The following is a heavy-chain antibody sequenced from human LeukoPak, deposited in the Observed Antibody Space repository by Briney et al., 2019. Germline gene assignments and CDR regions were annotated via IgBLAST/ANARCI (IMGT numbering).Heavy chain of an antibody. CDR1: GYTFTSYG. CDR2: ISAYNGNT. J-gene: IGHJ3*02. V-gene: IGHV1-18*01. D-gene: IGHD3-9*01. Sequence: GASVKVSCKASGYTFTSYGISWVRQAPGQGLEWMGWISAYNGNTNYAQKFQDRVTMTTDTSTSTAYVELRSLRSDDTAVYYCARDFTTYYDILTGYPHDAFDIWGQGTMVTVSS. CDR3: ARDFTTYYDILTGYPHDAFDI.